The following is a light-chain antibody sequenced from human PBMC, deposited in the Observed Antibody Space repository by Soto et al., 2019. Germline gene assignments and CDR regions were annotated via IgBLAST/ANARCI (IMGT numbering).Light chain of an antibody. V-gene: IGKV1-39*01. CDR1: QDISNY. Sequence: DIQMTQSPSSLSASVGDRVTITCQASQDISNYLNWYQQKPGKAPKPLIYAASSLRSGVPSRFSGSGSGTDFTLTISSLQPEDFATYYCQQSYSTLRTFGQGTKVDIK. CDR2: AAS. CDR3: QQSYSTLRT. J-gene: IGKJ1*01.